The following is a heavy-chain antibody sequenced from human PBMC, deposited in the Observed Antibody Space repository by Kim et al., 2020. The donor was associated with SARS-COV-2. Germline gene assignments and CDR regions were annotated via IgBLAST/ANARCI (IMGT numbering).Heavy chain of an antibody. Sequence: EYAASVKGRFTISRDDSKSIAYLQMNSLKTEDTAVYYCTRDGIAAGGEDYWGQGTLVTVSS. J-gene: IGHJ4*02. CDR3: TRDGIAAGGEDY. V-gene: IGHV3-49*02. D-gene: IGHD6-13*01.